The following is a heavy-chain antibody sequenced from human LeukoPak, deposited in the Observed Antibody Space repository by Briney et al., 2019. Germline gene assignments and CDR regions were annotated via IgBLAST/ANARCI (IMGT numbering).Heavy chain of an antibody. D-gene: IGHD3-10*01. Sequence: PSQTLSLTCTVSGVSISSGGYYWSWIRQHPGKGLDWIGYIYYSVSTYYNPALKSRLTISLYTSKNQFSLKLSYVTAVDTAVYYCARESITMVRGVISDGMDVWGKGTTVTVSS. J-gene: IGHJ6*04. CDR1: GVSISSGGYY. CDR2: IYYSVST. CDR3: ARESITMVRGVISDGMDV. V-gene: IGHV4-31*03.